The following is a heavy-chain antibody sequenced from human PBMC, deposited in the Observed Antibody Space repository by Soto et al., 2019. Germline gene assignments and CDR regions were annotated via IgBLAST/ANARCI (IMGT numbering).Heavy chain of an antibody. CDR1: GFTFSNDA. CDR2: ISGSGDSP. CDR3: ATRGYCLSPLCRADFYAMDV. D-gene: IGHD2-15*01. V-gene: IGHV3-23*01. Sequence: PGGSLRLSCAASGFTFSNDAMSWVRQAPGKGLEWVSAISGSGDSPYYADSVKGRFTISRDNSKNTLYLQMNSLRAEDTGVYYCATRGYCLSPLCRADFYAMDVWGQGTTVTVSS. J-gene: IGHJ6*02.